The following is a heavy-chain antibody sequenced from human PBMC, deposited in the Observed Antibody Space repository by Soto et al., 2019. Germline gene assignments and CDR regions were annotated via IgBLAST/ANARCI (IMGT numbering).Heavy chain of an antibody. V-gene: IGHV5-51*01. CDR2: IYPGDHET. J-gene: IGHJ4*02. CDR1: GYTFSNFW. D-gene: IGHD6-13*01. Sequence: PGESLKISCQCSGYTFSNFWIGWVRQLPGQGLEWMGIIYPGDHETRYSPSFLGKVTISAEKSINTAYLQWSSLRAEDTAVYYCAKVRESAAAGHFDSWGQGTLVTVSS. CDR3: AKVRESAAAGHFDS.